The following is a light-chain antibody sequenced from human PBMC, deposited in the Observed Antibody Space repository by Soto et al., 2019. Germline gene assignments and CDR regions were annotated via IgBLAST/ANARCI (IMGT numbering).Light chain of an antibody. J-gene: IGKJ4*01. CDR2: GAS. CDR1: QSINND. V-gene: IGKV3-15*01. Sequence: EVVMAQSPATLSVSPGERVTLSCRASQSINNDLAWYQQKVGQGPRLLIYGASTRATGIPARFSGSGSGTEFTLPLSSLQSEDSAVYYCQQYNKWPPLTFSGGTKVEIK. CDR3: QQYNKWPPLT.